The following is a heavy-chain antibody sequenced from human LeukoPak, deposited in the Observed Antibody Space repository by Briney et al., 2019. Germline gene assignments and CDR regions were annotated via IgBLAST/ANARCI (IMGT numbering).Heavy chain of an antibody. V-gene: IGHV1-24*01. CDR3: ATAPNFYVPFDY. CDR1: GGTFSSYA. CDR2: FDLEDGET. Sequence: ASVKVSCKASGGTFSSYAISWVRQAPGKGLEWMGGFDLEDGETIYAQKFQGRVTMTEDTSTDTAYMELSRLRSDDTAVYYCATAPNFYVPFDYWGQGTLVTVSS. J-gene: IGHJ4*02. D-gene: IGHD5/OR15-5a*01.